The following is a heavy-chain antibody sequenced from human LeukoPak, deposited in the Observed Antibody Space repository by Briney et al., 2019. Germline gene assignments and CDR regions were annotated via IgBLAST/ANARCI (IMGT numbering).Heavy chain of an antibody. D-gene: IGHD3-10*01. CDR3: ARTVTLLWFGELDY. V-gene: IGHV1-2*02. J-gene: IGHJ4*02. CDR1: GYTFTAYS. CDR2: INPDSGGT. Sequence: GASVKVSCKASGYTFTAYSIHWVRQAPGQGLEWMGWINPDSGGTSSAQNFQGRVTMTRDTSISTAYIELTRLRSDDTAVYYCARTVTLLWFGELDYWGQGTLVTVSS.